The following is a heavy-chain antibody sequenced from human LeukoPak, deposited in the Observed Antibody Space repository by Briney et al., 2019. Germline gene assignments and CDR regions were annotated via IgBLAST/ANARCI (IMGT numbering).Heavy chain of an antibody. J-gene: IGHJ4*02. V-gene: IGHV3-23*01. D-gene: IGHD2-2*01. CDR3: AKDPPPIVPAAFDY. CDR2: ISGSGGST. Sequence: GGSLRLSCAASGFTFSSYAMSWVRQAPGKGLEWVSAISGSGGSTYYADSVKGRFTISRANSKNPLYLPMNSLRAGDTAVYYCAKDPPPIVPAAFDYWGQGTLVTVSS. CDR1: GFTFSSYA.